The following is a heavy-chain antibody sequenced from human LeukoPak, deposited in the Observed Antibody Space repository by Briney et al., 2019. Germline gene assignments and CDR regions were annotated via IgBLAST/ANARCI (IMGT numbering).Heavy chain of an antibody. J-gene: IGHJ6*03. CDR1: GFTVSGNY. CDR3: AKVTEVGATGYYYYMDV. CDR2: IYSGGST. V-gene: IGHV3-66*01. Sequence: PGGSLRLSCAASGFTVSGNYMSWVRQAAGKGLEWGSVIYSGGSTYYADSVKGRFTISRDNSKNTLYLQMNSLRAEDTAVYYCAKVTEVGATGYYYYMDVWGKGTTVTISS. D-gene: IGHD1-26*01.